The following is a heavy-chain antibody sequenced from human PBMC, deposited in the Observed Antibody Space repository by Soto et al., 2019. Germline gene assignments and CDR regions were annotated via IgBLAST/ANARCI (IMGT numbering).Heavy chain of an antibody. CDR2: ISGSGDGT. Sequence: GGSLRLSCAASGFTFSSFALSWVRQAPGKGLEWVSAISGSGDGTDYADSVKGRFTISRDNSKNMLYLQMNSLRAEDTAVYYCAGPGYSSQDYWGQGALVTVSS. CDR3: AGPGYSSQDY. CDR1: GFTFSSFA. D-gene: IGHD5-18*01. V-gene: IGHV3-23*01. J-gene: IGHJ4*02.